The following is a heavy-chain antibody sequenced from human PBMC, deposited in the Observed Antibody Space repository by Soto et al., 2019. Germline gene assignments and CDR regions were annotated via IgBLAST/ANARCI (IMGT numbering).Heavy chain of an antibody. CDR3: AKDRAGYSRGMDV. CDR2: ISYDGLHK. V-gene: IGHV3-30*18. D-gene: IGHD6-13*01. J-gene: IGHJ6*02. Sequence: GESLKISCVVSGFTFSGHGMHWVRQAPGKGLEWVALISYDGLHKYYGDSVKGRFTISRDNSKNTMYLQMDSLGPEDTAVYYCAKDRAGYSRGMDVWGQGTTVTVSS. CDR1: GFTFSGHG.